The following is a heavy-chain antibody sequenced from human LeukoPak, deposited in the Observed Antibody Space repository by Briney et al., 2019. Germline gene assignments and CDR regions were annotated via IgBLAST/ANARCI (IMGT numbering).Heavy chain of an antibody. Sequence: SETLSLTCSVSGGSISSYYWSCIRQSPGKGLEWIGYIHYSGSTNYNPSLKSRITISADTSKNQFSLKLSSVTAADTAVYSCAGFTFFRGVITFDYWGQGTLVTVSS. CDR1: GGSISSYY. V-gene: IGHV4-59*08. D-gene: IGHD3-10*01. CDR2: IHYSGST. CDR3: AGFTFFRGVITFDY. J-gene: IGHJ4*02.